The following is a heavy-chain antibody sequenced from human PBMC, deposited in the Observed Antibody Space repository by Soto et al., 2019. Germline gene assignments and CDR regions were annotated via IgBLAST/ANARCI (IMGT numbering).Heavy chain of an antibody. CDR1: GFTFSIYG. V-gene: IGHV3-33*01. D-gene: IGHD4-4*01. J-gene: IGHJ4*02. CDR3: ARDNGYSNYVSHQIDY. Sequence: HPGGSLRLSCAASGFTFSIYGMHWFRQAPGKGLEWVAVIWYDGSNKYYADSVKGRFTISRDNSKNTLYLQMNSLRAEDTAVYYCARDNGYSNYVSHQIDYWGQGTLVTVSS. CDR2: IWYDGSNK.